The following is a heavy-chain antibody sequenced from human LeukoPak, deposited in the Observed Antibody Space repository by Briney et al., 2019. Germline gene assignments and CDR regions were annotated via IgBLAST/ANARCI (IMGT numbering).Heavy chain of an antibody. Sequence: PGGSLRLSCAASGSTVSSNYMCWVRQAPGKGLQWVSVTYSGDTTYYADSVKGRFTISRDNSRNTLYLQMNSLRAEDTAVYYCARIRDGYNDYWGRGTLVTVSS. CDR3: ARIRDGYNDY. V-gene: IGHV3-53*01. J-gene: IGHJ4*02. CDR1: GSTVSSNY. D-gene: IGHD5-24*01. CDR2: TYSGDTT.